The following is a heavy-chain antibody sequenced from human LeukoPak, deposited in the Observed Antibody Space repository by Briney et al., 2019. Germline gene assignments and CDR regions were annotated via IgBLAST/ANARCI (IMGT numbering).Heavy chain of an antibody. D-gene: IGHD3-9*01. CDR3: ARDQGYDILTGTSYYMDV. J-gene: IGHJ6*03. V-gene: IGHV3-20*04. Sequence: GGSLRLSCAASGFTFDDYGMSWVRQAPGKGLEWVSGINWNGGSTGYADSVKGRFTISRDNAKNSLYLRMNSLRAEDTALYYCARDQGYDILTGTSYYMDVWGKGTTVTVSS. CDR1: GFTFDDYG. CDR2: INWNGGST.